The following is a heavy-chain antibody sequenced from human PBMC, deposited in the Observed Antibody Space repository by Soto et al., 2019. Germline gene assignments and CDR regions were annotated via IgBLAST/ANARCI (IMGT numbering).Heavy chain of an antibody. D-gene: IGHD3-10*01. Sequence: PSETLSLTCTVSGGSISSYYWGWIRQPPGKGLEWIGYISNSGITCYDSSLQSRVSISIDTSKNQFSLKLTSVTATDTAVYYCTTQGFGGLHGLVDVWGQGTTVTVSS. CDR3: TTQGFGGLHGLVDV. V-gene: IGHV4-59*04. CDR2: ISNSGIT. CDR1: GGSISSYY. J-gene: IGHJ6*02.